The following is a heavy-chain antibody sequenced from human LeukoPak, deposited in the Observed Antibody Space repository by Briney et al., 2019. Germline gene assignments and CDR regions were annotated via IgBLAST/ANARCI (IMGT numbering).Heavy chain of an antibody. CDR1: GFTFRSYW. V-gene: IGHV3-7*04. CDR2: IKQDGSEK. CDR3: AREYYYGMDV. J-gene: IGHJ6*02. Sequence: GGSLRLSCAASGFTFRSYWMSWVRQAPGKGLEWVANIKQDGSEKYYVDSAKGRFTISRKNAKNSLYLQMNSLRAEDTAVYYCAREYYYGMDVWGQGTTVTVSS.